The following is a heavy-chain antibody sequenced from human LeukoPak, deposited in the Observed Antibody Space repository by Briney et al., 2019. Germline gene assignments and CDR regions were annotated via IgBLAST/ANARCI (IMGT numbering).Heavy chain of an antibody. CDR1: GFTFSSSA. Sequence: GGSLRLSCAASGFTFSSSAMHWVRQAPGKGLEWVAVISYDGIKKYYADSVKGRFTISRDNSKSTLYLQMNSLRPEDTSVYYCARDLGEVPGGFDYWGQGTLVTVSS. V-gene: IGHV3-30*04. D-gene: IGHD6-19*01. CDR2: ISYDGIKK. J-gene: IGHJ4*02. CDR3: ARDLGEVPGGFDY.